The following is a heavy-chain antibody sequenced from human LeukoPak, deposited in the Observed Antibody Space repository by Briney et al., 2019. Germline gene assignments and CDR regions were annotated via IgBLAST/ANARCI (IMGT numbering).Heavy chain of an antibody. CDR3: ARDQGTMVRGVIGAFDI. CDR1: GGSISSGGYS. V-gene: IGHV4-30-2*01. D-gene: IGHD3-10*01. Sequence: SETLSLTCAVSGGSISSGGYSWSWIRQPPGKGLEWIGYIYHSGSTYYNPSLKSRVTISVDRSKNQFSLKLSSVTAADTAVYYCARDQGTMVRGVIGAFDIWGQGTMVTVSS. CDR2: IYHSGST. J-gene: IGHJ3*02.